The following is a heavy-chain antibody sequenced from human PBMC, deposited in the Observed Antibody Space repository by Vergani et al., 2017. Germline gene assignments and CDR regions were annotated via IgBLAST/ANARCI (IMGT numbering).Heavy chain of an antibody. CDR1: GGTFSSYA. D-gene: IGHD6-19*01. CDR3: ARVPPSGSPDY. CDR2: IIPILGIA. J-gene: IGHJ4*02. V-gene: IGHV1-69*04. Sequence: QVQLVQSGAEVKKPGSSVKVSCKASGGTFSSYAISWVRQAPGQGLEWMGRIIPILGIANYAQQFQGRVTITADKSTSTAYMELSSLRSEDTAVYYCARVPPSGSPDYWGQGTLVTVSS.